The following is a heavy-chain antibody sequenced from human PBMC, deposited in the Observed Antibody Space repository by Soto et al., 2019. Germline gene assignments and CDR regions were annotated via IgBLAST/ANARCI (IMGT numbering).Heavy chain of an antibody. D-gene: IGHD3-10*01. CDR3: ARVDYYGSGSSSDGFDYYYGMDV. Sequence: GGSLRLSCAASGFTFSSYGMHWVRQAPGKGLEWVAVIWYDGSNKYYADSVKGRFTISRDNSKNTLYLQMNSLRAEDTAVYYCARVDYYGSGSSSDGFDYYYGMDVWGQGTTVTVSS. CDR2: IWYDGSNK. V-gene: IGHV3-33*01. CDR1: GFTFSSYG. J-gene: IGHJ6*02.